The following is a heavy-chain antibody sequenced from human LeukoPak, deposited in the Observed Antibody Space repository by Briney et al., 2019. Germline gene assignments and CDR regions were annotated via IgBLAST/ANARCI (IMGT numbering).Heavy chain of an antibody. D-gene: IGHD2-2*02. Sequence: GGSLRLSCAASGFTFSSYAMSWVRQAPGKGLEWVSAISGSGGSTYYADSVKGRFTISRDNSKNTLYLQMNSLRAEDTAVYYCAKTHCSSTSCYKLGIFDYWGQGTLDTVSS. CDR3: AKTHCSSTSCYKLGIFDY. CDR2: ISGSGGST. CDR1: GFTFSSYA. J-gene: IGHJ4*02. V-gene: IGHV3-23*01.